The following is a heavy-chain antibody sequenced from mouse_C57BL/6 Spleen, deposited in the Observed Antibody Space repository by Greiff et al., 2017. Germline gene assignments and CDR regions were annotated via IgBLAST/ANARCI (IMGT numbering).Heavy chain of an antibody. V-gene: IGHV1-82*01. CDR3: ARSVDYDAWFAY. Sequence: VQLQQSGPELVKPGASVKISCKASGYAFSSSWMTWVKQRPGKGLEWIGRIYPGDGDTNYNGKFKGKATLTADKSSSTAYMQLSSLTSEDSAVYFCARSVDYDAWFAYWGQGTLVTVSA. J-gene: IGHJ3*01. CDR2: IYPGDGDT. D-gene: IGHD2-4*01. CDR1: GYAFSSSW.